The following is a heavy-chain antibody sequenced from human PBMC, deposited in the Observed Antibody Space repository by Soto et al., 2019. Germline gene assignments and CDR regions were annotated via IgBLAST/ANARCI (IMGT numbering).Heavy chain of an antibody. V-gene: IGHV3-23*01. J-gene: IGHJ4*02. CDR1: GFTFSSYA. CDR2: ISGSGGST. Sequence: GGSLRLSCAASGFTFSSYAMSWVRQAPGKGLEWVSAISGSGGSTYYADSVKGRFTISRDNSKNTLYLQMNSLRAEDTAVYYCAKAERFGELFPYFDYWGQGTLVTVSS. CDR3: AKAERFGELFPYFDY. D-gene: IGHD3-10*01.